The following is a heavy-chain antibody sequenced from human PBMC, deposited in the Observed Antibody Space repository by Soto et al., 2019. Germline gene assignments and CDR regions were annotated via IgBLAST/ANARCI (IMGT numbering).Heavy chain of an antibody. CDR3: ARGDTAMVGNWFDP. J-gene: IGHJ5*02. CDR2: IYYSGST. V-gene: IGHV4-30-4*01. Sequence: SSETLSLTCTVSGGSISSGDYYWSWIRQPPGKGLEWIGYIYYSGSTYYNPSLKSRVTISVDTSKNQFSLKLSSVTAADTAVYYCARGDTAMVGNWFDPWGQGTLVTVSS. CDR1: GGSISSGDYY. D-gene: IGHD5-18*01.